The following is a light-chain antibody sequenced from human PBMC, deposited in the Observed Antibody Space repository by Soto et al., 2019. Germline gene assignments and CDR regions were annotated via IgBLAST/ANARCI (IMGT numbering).Light chain of an antibody. CDR3: QQGYSFAFT. J-gene: IGKJ3*01. V-gene: IGKV1-5*03. CDR2: KAS. CDR1: QTISSW. Sequence: DIQMTQSPSTLSGSVGDRVTITCRASQTISSWLAWYQQKPGKAPKLLIYKASTLKSGVPSRFSGSGSGTDFTLTISSLQPEDFATYFCQQGYSFAFTFGPGTKVDI.